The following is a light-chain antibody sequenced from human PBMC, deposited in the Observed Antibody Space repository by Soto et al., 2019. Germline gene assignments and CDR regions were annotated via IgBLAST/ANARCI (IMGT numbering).Light chain of an antibody. CDR1: QSVSSY. Sequence: EIGLKQSPATLSLSPGERATLSCRASQSVSSYLAWYQQKPGQAPRLLIYDASNRATGIPARFSGSGSGTDFTLTISSLEPEDFAVYYCQQRSNWPPITFGQGTRLEI. CDR2: DAS. J-gene: IGKJ5*01. V-gene: IGKV3-11*01. CDR3: QQRSNWPPIT.